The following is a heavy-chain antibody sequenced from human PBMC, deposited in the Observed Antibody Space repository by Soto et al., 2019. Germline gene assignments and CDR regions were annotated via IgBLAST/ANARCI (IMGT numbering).Heavy chain of an antibody. D-gene: IGHD6-19*01. CDR1: GYTFTSYY. CDR2: INPSGGST. J-gene: IGHJ6*02. CDR3: ARDRYSSGWYRTGGMDV. Sequence: ASVKVSCKASGYTFTSYYMHWVRQAPGQGLEWMGIINPSGGSTSYAQKFQGRVTMTRDTSTSTVYMELSSLRSEDTAVYYCARDRYSSGWYRTGGMDVWGQGTTVTVSS. V-gene: IGHV1-46*01.